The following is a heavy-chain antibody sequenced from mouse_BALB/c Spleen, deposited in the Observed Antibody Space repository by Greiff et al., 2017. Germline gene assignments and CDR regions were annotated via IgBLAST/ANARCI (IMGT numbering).Heavy chain of an antibody. CDR1: GFTFSSFG. CDR2: ISSGSSTI. V-gene: IGHV5-17*02. D-gene: IGHD2-1*01. Sequence: DVMLVESGGGLVQPGGSRKLSCAASGFTFSSFGMHWVRQAPEKGLEWVAYISSGSSTIYYADTVKGRFTISRDNPKNTLFLQMTSLRSEDTAMYYCARSGGSTMAWFAYWGQGTLVTVSA. J-gene: IGHJ3*01. CDR3: ARSGGSTMAWFAY.